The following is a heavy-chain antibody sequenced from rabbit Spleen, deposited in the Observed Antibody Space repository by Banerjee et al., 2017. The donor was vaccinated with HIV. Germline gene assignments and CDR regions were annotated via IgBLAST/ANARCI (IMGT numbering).Heavy chain of an antibody. CDR1: GFSFSSNYW. Sequence: QSLEESGGDLVKPGASLTLTCTASGFSFSSNYWICWVRQAPGKGLEWIAGIYAGSSGSTYYASWAKGRFTISKTSSTTVTLQMTSLTAADTATYFCARGIPYGFAGDAYPTYAMDLWGQGTRVTVS. D-gene: IGHD6-1*01. J-gene: IGHJ3*01. CDR2: IYAGSSGST. CDR3: ARGIPYGFAGDAYPTYAMDL. V-gene: IGHV1S40*01.